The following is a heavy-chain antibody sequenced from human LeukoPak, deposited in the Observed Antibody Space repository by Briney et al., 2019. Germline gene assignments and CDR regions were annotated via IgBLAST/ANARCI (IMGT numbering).Heavy chain of an antibody. CDR2: ISAYNGNT. J-gene: IGHJ4*02. CDR3: AARQQLGPRWDY. V-gene: IGHV1-18*01. CDR1: GYTFTSYD. Sequence: GASVKVSCKASGYTFTSYDINWVRQAPGQGLEWMGWISAYNGNTNYAQKLQGRVTMTTDTSTSTAYMELSSLRSEDTAVYYCAARQQLGPRWDYWGQGTLVTVSS. D-gene: IGHD6-13*01.